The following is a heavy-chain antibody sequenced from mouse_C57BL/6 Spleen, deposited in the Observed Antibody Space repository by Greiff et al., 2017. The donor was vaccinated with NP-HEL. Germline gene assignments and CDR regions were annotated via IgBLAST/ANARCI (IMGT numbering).Heavy chain of an antibody. D-gene: IGHD2-2*01. V-gene: IGHV1-82*01. CDR1: GYSFSSSW. Sequence: VQLQQSGPELVKPGASVKLSCKASGYSFSSSWMHWVKQRPGQGLEWIGRIYPGDGDTNYNGKFKGKATLTADKSSSTAYIQLSSLTSEDYAVYGCAIWLRRDYYAMDYWGQGTSVTVSS. CDR3: AIWLRRDYYAMDY. CDR2: IYPGDGDT. J-gene: IGHJ4*01.